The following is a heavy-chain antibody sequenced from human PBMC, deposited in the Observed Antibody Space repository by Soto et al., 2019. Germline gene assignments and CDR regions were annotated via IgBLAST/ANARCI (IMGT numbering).Heavy chain of an antibody. CDR1: GFTFSNYA. CDR3: ALRYCSRTACPPLNSYFYMDV. CDR2: ISGSGGTT. D-gene: IGHD2-2*01. Sequence: EMQLLESGGGLVQPGGSLRLSCAASGFTFSNYAMTWVRQAPGKGLEWVSGISGSGGTTYYAGSVKGRFAISRDNSQNTLYLQVNSLRAEDTAVYYCALRYCSRTACPPLNSYFYMDVWGKGTTVTVSS. V-gene: IGHV3-23*01. J-gene: IGHJ6*03.